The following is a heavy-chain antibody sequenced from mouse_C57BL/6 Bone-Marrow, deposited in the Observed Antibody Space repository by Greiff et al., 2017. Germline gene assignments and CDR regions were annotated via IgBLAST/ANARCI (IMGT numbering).Heavy chain of an antibody. J-gene: IGHJ4*01. CDR1: GYSIPRGFY. CDR2: ISYDGSN. Sequence: EVQPQQSGPGLVKPSQSLSLTCSVTGYSIPRGFYWNWIRQFPGNKLEWMGYISYDGSNNYNPSLKNRISITRDTSKNQFFLKLNSVTTEDTATYYCASPLTGAMDYWGQGTSVTVSS. CDR3: ASPLTGAMDY. V-gene: IGHV3-6*01. D-gene: IGHD4-1*01.